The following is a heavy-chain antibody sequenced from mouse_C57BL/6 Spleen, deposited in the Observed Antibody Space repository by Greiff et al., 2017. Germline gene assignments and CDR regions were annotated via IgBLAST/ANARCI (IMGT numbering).Heavy chain of an antibody. CDR1: GYTFTSYW. V-gene: IGHV1-50*01. Sequence: VQLQQPGAELVKPGASVKLSCKASGYTFTSYWMQWVKQRPGQGLEWIGEIDPSDNYTNDNQKFKGKATLTVDTSSSTAYMQLSSLTSEDSAVYYCERERNFDYWGQGTTLTVSS. CDR3: ERERNFDY. J-gene: IGHJ2*01. CDR2: IDPSDNYT.